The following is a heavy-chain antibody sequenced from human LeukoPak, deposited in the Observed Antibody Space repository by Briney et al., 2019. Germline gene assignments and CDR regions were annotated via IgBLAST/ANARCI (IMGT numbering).Heavy chain of an antibody. Sequence: SETLSLTCAVYGVSFSYYYLSWIRQPPGKGLEWIGEIQYSADTNYNPSLKSRVTISVDTSKNQLSLKLSSVTAADAAVYYCARGHSRVLIDDWGQGTLVTVSS. CDR1: GVSFSYYY. J-gene: IGHJ4*02. V-gene: IGHV4-34*01. CDR2: IQYSADT. CDR3: ARGHSRVLIDD. D-gene: IGHD6-13*01.